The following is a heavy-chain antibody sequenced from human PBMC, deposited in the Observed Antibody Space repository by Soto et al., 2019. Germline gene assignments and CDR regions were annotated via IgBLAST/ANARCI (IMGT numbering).Heavy chain of an antibody. D-gene: IGHD5-18*01. J-gene: IGHJ4*02. CDR1: GFTFSSYS. Sequence: GGSLRLSCAASGFTFSSYSMNWVRQAPGKGLEWVSSISSSSSYIYYADSVKGRFTISRDNAKNTLYLYMNSLRAEDTAVYYCARLVEMVTNNWGQGTMVTVSS. CDR3: ARLVEMVTNN. CDR2: ISSSSSYI. V-gene: IGHV3-21*04.